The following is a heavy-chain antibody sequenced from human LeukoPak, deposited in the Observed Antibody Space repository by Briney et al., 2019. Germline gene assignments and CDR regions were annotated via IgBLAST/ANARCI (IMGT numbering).Heavy chain of an antibody. D-gene: IGHD6-19*01. CDR2: VYYIGST. CDR1: GDSISRSSDY. V-gene: IGHV4-39*07. J-gene: IGHJ4*02. CDR3: ARGRGMYNSGPFYFDY. Sequence: SETLSLTCTVSGDSISRSSDYWGWIRQPPGKGPEWIGSVYYIGSTNYNPSLKSRVTISLDMPKNHFSLKLSSVIAADTAVYYCARGRGMYNSGPFYFDYWGQGTLVTVSS.